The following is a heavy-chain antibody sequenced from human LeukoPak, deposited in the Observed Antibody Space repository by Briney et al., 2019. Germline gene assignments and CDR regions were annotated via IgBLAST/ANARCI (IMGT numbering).Heavy chain of an antibody. CDR1: GFTFSSYG. CDR2: IWYDGSNK. CDR3: ARGGPLRYFDCLMDY. V-gene: IGHV3-33*01. J-gene: IGHJ4*02. Sequence: PGGSLRLSCAASGFTFSSYGMHWVRQAPGKGLEWVAVIWYDGSNKYYADSVKGRFTISRDNSKNTLYLQMNSLRAEDTAVYYCARGGPLRYFDCLMDYWGQGTLVTVSS. D-gene: IGHD3-9*01.